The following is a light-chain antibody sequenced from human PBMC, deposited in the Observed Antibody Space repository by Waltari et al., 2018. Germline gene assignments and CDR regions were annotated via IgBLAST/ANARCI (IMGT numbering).Light chain of an antibody. Sequence: QSALTQPRSVSGSPGQSVTISCTGTSSDVGGYKHVSWYQQRPGEAPKLIFSDVTERPVGVPDRFSGSKSGNTASLTISGLQAEDEADYYCCSFAGSYTWVFGGGTKVTVL. J-gene: IGLJ3*02. CDR3: CSFAGSYTWV. V-gene: IGLV2-11*01. CDR2: DVT. CDR1: SSDVGGYKH.